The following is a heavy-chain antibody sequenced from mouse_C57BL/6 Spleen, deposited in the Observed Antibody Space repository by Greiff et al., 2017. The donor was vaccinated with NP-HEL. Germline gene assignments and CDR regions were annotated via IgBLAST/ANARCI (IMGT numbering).Heavy chain of an antibody. Sequence: EVQLQESGTVLARPGASVKMSCKTSGYTFTSYWMHWVKQRPGQGLEWIGAIYPGNSDTSYNQQFKGKATLTAVTSASTAYMELSSLTNEDSAVYYCTRGETVVSDYYAMDYWGQGTSVTVST. D-gene: IGHD1-1*01. CDR2: IYPGNSDT. CDR1: GYTFTSYW. J-gene: IGHJ4*01. V-gene: IGHV1-5*01. CDR3: TRGETVVSDYYAMDY.